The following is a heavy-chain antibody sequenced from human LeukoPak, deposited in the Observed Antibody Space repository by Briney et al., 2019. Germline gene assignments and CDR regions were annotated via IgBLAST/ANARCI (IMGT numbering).Heavy chain of an antibody. V-gene: IGHV4-59*08. D-gene: IGHD5/OR15-5a*01. Sequence: SETLSLTCSVSGGSIRNYYWSWIRQPPGKGLEWIGYIYYSGSTNYNPSLKSRVTISVDTSENQFSLKLSSVTAADMALYYCAKYVSTGWFDPWGQGTLVTVSS. CDR3: AKYVSTGWFDP. J-gene: IGHJ5*02. CDR2: IYYSGST. CDR1: GGSIRNYY.